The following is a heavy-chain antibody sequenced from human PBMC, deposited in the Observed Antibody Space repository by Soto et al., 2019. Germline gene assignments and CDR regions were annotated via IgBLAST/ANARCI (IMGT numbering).Heavy chain of an antibody. V-gene: IGHV5-10-1*01. Sequence: PGESLKISCKGSGYSFTSYWISWVRQMPGKGLEWMGRIDPSDSYTNYSPSFQGHVTISADKYISTAYLQWSSLKASDTAMYYCARHQISGIFGVQRYGMDVWGQGTTVTVSS. CDR2: IDPSDSYT. D-gene: IGHD3-3*01. J-gene: IGHJ6*02. CDR3: ARHQISGIFGVQRYGMDV. CDR1: GYSFTSYW.